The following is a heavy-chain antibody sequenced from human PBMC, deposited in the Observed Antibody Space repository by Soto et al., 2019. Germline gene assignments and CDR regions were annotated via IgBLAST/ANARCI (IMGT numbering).Heavy chain of an antibody. Sequence: PGGSLRLSCAASGFTFSSYEMNWVRQAPGKGLEWVSFISSSGSTIYYADSVKGRFTISRDNAKNSLYLQMNSLRAEDTAVYYCWRGYDFWSGYYQMFDPWGQGTLVTVSS. CDR2: ISSSGSTI. D-gene: IGHD3-3*01. V-gene: IGHV3-48*03. CDR3: WRGYDFWSGYYQMFDP. J-gene: IGHJ5*02. CDR1: GFTFSSYE.